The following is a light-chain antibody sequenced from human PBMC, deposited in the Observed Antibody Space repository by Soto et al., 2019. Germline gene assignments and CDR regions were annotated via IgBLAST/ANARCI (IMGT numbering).Light chain of an antibody. V-gene: IGLV1-40*01. Sequence: QSVLTQTPSVSGAPGQKITMSCTGSSSNIGAGYDVHWYQQVPGAAPRLLIYADNNRPSGVPDRFSASKSGTSASLAITGLQGEDEANYYCQSYDTSLSGVMFGAGTKVTVL. CDR2: ADN. CDR3: QSYDTSLSGVM. J-gene: IGLJ3*02. CDR1: SSNIGAGYD.